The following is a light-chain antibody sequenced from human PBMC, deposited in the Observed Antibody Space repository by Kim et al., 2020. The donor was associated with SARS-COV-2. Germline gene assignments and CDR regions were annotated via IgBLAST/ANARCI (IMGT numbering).Light chain of an antibody. V-gene: IGLV3-1*01. CDR2: EDT. CDR1: KLGDKY. J-gene: IGLJ3*02. Sequence: VSPGQTASLTCSGDKLGDKYACWYQQKPGQSPVLVIYEDTKRPSGIPERFSGSNSGNTATLTISGTQAMDEADYYCQAWDTSTVVFGGGTQLTVL. CDR3: QAWDTSTVV.